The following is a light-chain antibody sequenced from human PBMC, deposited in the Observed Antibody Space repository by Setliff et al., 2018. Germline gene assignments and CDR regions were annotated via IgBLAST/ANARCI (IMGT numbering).Light chain of an antibody. CDR1: ALPNRY. J-gene: IGLJ1*01. CDR2: KDT. CDR3: QSADNSGPF. V-gene: IGLV3-25*03. Sequence: SYELTQPPSVSVSPGQTARITCSGDALPNRYVYWYQQKPGQAPLLLIYKDTERPSGIPERFSGSSSGTTVTLTISGVQAEDEADYYCQSADNSGPFCGTGTKVTVL.